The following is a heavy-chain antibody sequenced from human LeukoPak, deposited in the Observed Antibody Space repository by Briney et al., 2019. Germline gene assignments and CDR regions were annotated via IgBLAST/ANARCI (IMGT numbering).Heavy chain of an antibody. CDR3: AKEGGRWFGESLDY. CDR2: IKSKTDGGTT. CDR1: GFTFSNAW. D-gene: IGHD3-10*01. V-gene: IGHV3-15*01. J-gene: IGHJ4*02. Sequence: PGGSLRLSCAASGFTFSNAWMSWVRQAPGKGLEWVGRIKSKTDGGTTDYAAPVKGRFTISRDDSKNTLYLQMNSLKTEDTAVYYCAKEGGRWFGESLDYWGQGTLVTVSS.